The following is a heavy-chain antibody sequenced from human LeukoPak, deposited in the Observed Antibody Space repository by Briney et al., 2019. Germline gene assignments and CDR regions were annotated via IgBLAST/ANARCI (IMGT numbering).Heavy chain of an antibody. V-gene: IGHV3-74*01. J-gene: IGHJ4*02. CDR1: GFTFSTYW. CDR2: INGDGSST. CDR3: ARALGDI. Sequence: GGSLRLSCAASGFTFSTYWMHWFRQAPEKGLVWVSRINGDGSSTSYGDSVKGRFTISRDNAKNTLYLQMNGLRVEDTAVYYCARALGDIRGQGTLVTVSS.